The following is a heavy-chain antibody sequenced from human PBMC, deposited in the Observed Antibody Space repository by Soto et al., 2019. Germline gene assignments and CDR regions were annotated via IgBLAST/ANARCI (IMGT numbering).Heavy chain of an antibody. CDR3: TRRPKAGDAGVHPLAY. CDR2: IKSKADGGTV. CDR1: GLRFSDGW. J-gene: IGHJ4*02. D-gene: IGHD3-10*01. Sequence: EVRLVESGGGSVKPEGSLRLSCAASGLRFSDGWMNWVRQTPGKGLEWVGRIKSKADGGTVDYAASVNGRFTISRDDSENMLYLQMNNLKPDETGIYYRTRRPKAGDAGVHPLAYWGQGALVTVSS. V-gene: IGHV3-15*07.